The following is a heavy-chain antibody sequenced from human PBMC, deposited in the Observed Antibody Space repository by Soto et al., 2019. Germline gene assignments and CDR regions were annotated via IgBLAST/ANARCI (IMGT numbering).Heavy chain of an antibody. J-gene: IGHJ4*02. V-gene: IGHV3-30*18. D-gene: IGHD3-22*01. CDR3: AKDTYYYDRSGYYTYDH. CDR2: VSYGGSNK. CDR1: GFTFSSYG. Sequence: PGGSLRLSCAASGFTFSSYGVHWVRQAPGKGLEWVASVSYGGSNKHYADSVKGRFTISRDNSRNTLDLQMNSLRAEDTAVYYCAKDTYYYDRSGYYTYDHWGQGTQVTVSS.